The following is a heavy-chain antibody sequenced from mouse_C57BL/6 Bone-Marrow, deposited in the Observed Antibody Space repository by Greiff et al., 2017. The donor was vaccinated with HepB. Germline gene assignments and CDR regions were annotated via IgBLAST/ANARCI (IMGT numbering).Heavy chain of an antibody. D-gene: IGHD1-1*01. CDR1: GFTFSDYY. J-gene: IGHJ4*01. CDR2: INYDGSST. V-gene: IGHV5-16*01. CDR3: ARDRYYYGSSYEAMDY. Sequence: EVQLVESEGGLVQPGSSMKLSCTASGFTFSDYYMAWVRQVPEKGLEWVANINYDGSSTYYLDSLKSRFIISRDNAKNILYLQMSSLKSEDTATYYCARDRYYYGSSYEAMDYWGQGTSVTVSS.